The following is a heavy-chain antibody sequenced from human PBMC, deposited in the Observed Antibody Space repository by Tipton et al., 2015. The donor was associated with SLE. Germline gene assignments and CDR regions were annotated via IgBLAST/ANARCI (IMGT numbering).Heavy chain of an antibody. V-gene: IGHV4-59*08. CDR2: VHYSGST. J-gene: IGHJ6*03. D-gene: IGHD1-26*01. CDR3: ARAGSYPYYYYYMDV. CDR1: GGSISGNY. Sequence: TLSLTCNVSGGSISGNYWSWIRQSPRKGLEWIGCVHYSGSTIYNPSLKSRVTISMDPSKNQFSLKLNSVTAADTAVYYCARAGSYPYYYYYMDVWGKGTTVTVSS.